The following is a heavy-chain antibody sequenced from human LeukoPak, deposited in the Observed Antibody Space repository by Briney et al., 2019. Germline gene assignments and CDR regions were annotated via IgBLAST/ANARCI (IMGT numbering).Heavy chain of an antibody. CDR3: ARHTAGPEYFQH. V-gene: IGHV4-39*01. CDR1: GGSISSSSYY. D-gene: IGHD2-21*02. Sequence: SETLSLTCTVSGGSISSSSYYWGWIRQPPGKGLEWIGSTYYSGSTYYNPSLKSRVTISVDTSKNQFSLKLSSVTAADTAVYYCARHTAGPEYFQHWGQGTLVTVSS. J-gene: IGHJ1*01. CDR2: TYYSGST.